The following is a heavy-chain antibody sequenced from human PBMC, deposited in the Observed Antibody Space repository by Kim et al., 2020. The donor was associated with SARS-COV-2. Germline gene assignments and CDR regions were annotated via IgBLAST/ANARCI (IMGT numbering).Heavy chain of an antibody. J-gene: IGHJ6*02. V-gene: IGHV3-49*02. CDR2: TT. Sequence: TTEDDASVKGRFTISRDDSTSIAYLQMNSLKPEDTAVYYCTRVGYYYGMDVWGQGTTVTVSS. D-gene: IGHD3-16*01. CDR3: TRVGYYYGMDV.